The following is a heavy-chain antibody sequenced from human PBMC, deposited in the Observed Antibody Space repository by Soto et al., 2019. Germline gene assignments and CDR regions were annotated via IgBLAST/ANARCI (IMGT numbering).Heavy chain of an antibody. CDR3: ARGPVFDWLFNAFVI. D-gene: IGHD3-9*01. V-gene: IGHV1-8*01. J-gene: IGHJ3*02. CDR1: GYTFTSYD. CDR2: MNPNSGNT. Sequence: ASVKVSCKASGYTFTSYDINWVRQATGQGLEWMGWMNPNSGNTGYAQKFQGRVTMTRNTSISTAYMELSSLRSEDTAVYYCARGPVFDWLFNAFVIWGQGTMVTVSS.